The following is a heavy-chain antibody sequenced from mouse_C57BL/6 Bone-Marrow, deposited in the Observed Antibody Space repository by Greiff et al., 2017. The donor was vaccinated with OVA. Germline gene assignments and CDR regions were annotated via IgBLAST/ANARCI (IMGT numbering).Heavy chain of an antibody. D-gene: IGHD1-1*01. CDR3: VRRSTVGYFDV. CDR1: GFSFNTYA. V-gene: IGHV10-1*01. CDR2: IRSKSNNYAT. Sequence: DAGGGLVQPKGSLKLSCAASGFSFNTYAMNWVRQAPGKGLEWVARIRSKSNNYATYYADSVKDRFTISRDDSESMLYLQMNNLKTEDTAMYYCVRRSTVGYFDVWGTGTTVTVSS. J-gene: IGHJ1*03.